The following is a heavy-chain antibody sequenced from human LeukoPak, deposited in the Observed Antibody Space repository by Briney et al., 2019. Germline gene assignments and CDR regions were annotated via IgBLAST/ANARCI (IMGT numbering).Heavy chain of an antibody. CDR3: AGAMITFGGVIEYYVDV. V-gene: IGHV1-2*02. CDR1: GYTFTGYY. Sequence: ASVKVSCKASGYTFTGYYMHWVRQAPGQGLEWMGWINPNSGGTNYAQKFQGRVTMTRDTSISTAYMELSSLRSEDTAVYYCAGAMITFGGVIEYYVDVWGKGTTVTISS. CDR2: INPNSGGT. D-gene: IGHD3-16*02. J-gene: IGHJ6*03.